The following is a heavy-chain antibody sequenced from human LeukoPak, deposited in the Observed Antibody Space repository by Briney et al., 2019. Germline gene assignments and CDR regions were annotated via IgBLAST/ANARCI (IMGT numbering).Heavy chain of an antibody. V-gene: IGHV1-18*01. D-gene: IGHD6-19*01. J-gene: IGHJ4*02. CDR3: ARSDRGAVAAHIQENDY. Sequence: GSVKVSCKASGYTFTSYGISWVRQAPGQGLEWMGWISAYNGNTNYAQKLQGRVTMTTDTSTSTAYMELRSLRSDDTAVYYCARSDRGAVAAHIQENDYWGQGTLVTVSS. CDR2: ISAYNGNT. CDR1: GYTFTSYG.